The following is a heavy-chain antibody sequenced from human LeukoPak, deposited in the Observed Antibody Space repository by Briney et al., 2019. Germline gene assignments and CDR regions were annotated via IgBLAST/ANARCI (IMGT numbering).Heavy chain of an antibody. D-gene: IGHD6-19*01. CDR1: GGSISSYY. CDR2: ISSSGSI. J-gene: IGHJ6*04. CDR3: ARASGSGWYPDV. V-gene: IGHV4-59*01. Sequence: SETLSLTCTVSGGSISSYYWSWIRQPPGKGLEWKGLEWIGYISSSGSINYNPSLKSRVTISVDTSKNQFSLKLSSVTAADTAVYYCARASGSGWYPDVWGKGTTVTVSS.